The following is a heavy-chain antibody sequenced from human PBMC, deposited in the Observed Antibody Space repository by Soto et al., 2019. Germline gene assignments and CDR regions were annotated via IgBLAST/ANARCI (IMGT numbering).Heavy chain of an antibody. Sequence: PGESLKISCKGSGYSFTIYWISWVRQMPGKGLEWMGRIDPSDSYTNYSPSFQGHVAISADNSISTAYLQWSSLKASDTAIYYCASMTRGYSYAYDYWGQGTLVTVSS. CDR3: ASMTRGYSYAYDY. V-gene: IGHV5-10-1*01. CDR2: IDPSDSYT. CDR1: GYSFTIYW. J-gene: IGHJ4*02. D-gene: IGHD5-18*01.